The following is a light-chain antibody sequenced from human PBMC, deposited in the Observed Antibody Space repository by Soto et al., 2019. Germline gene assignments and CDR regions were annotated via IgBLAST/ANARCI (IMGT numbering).Light chain of an antibody. CDR1: DSVTTY. CDR3: QQRSRWPIT. V-gene: IGKV3-11*01. J-gene: IGKJ5*01. Sequence: EIVLTQSPATLSSSPGERATLSCRASDSVTTYLAWYQKKPGQAPRLLIHDVSDRATGIPARFSGSGSGTDFTLTISSLEPEDFAGYYCQQRSRWPITFGQGTRVEIK. CDR2: DVS.